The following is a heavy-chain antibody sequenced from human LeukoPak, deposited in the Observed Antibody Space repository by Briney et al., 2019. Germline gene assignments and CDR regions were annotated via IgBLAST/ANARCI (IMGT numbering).Heavy chain of an antibody. Sequence: GESLKISCRGSGYTFTDYWLGWVRHIPGKGLEWMGIIYPGDSDTRYSPSFQGQVTISVDKSISTAYLQWNSLKASDTAMYYCAKFGDIRGSHPWGQGTLVTVSS. J-gene: IGHJ5*02. CDR1: GYTFTDYW. CDR2: IYPGDSDT. V-gene: IGHV5-51*01. CDR3: AKFGDIRGSHP. D-gene: IGHD3-16*01.